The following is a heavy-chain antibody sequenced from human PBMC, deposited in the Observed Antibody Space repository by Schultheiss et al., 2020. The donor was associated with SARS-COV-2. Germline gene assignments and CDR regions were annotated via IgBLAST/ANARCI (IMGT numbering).Heavy chain of an antibody. CDR1: GFTFSSYG. Sequence: GGSLRLSCAASGFTFSSYGMHWVRQAPGKGLEWVAVIWYDGSNKYYADSVKGRFTISRDNSKNTLYLQMNSLRAEDTAVYYCARHVVVVVPAASHFDYWGQGTLVTVSS. V-gene: IGHV3-33*01. D-gene: IGHD2-2*01. J-gene: IGHJ4*02. CDR3: ARHVVVVVPAASHFDY. CDR2: IWYDGSNK.